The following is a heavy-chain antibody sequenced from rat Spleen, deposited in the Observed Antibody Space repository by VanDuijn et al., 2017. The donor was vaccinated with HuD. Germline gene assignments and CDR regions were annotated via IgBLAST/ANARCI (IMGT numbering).Heavy chain of an antibody. Sequence: QVQLKESGPGLVQPSQTLSLTCTVSGFSLTSNNVHWVRQPTGKGLEWMGVILTGGSTDYNSALKSRLSITRDTSKSQVFLKMNSLQTEDIATYYCARDRTYYGYSPFAYWGQGTLVTVSS. J-gene: IGHJ3*01. CDR3: ARDRTYYGYSPFAY. CDR1: GFSLTSNN. CDR2: ILTGGST. V-gene: IGHV2-30*01. D-gene: IGHD1-9*01.